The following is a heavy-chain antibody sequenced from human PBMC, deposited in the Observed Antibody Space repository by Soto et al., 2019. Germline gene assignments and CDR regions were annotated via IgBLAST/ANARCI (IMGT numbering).Heavy chain of an antibody. Sequence: LGGSLRLSCAASGFTFSSYGMHWVRQAPGKGLEWVAVISYDGSNKYYADSVKGRFTISRDNSKNTLYLQMNSLRAEDTAVYYCAKDRVVVVPAAMEFDPWGQGTLVTVSS. CDR1: GFTFSSYG. CDR3: AKDRVVVVPAAMEFDP. J-gene: IGHJ5*02. V-gene: IGHV3-30*18. D-gene: IGHD2-2*01. CDR2: ISYDGSNK.